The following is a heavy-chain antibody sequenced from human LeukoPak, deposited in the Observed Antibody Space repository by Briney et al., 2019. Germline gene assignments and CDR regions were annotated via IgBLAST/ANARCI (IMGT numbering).Heavy chain of an antibody. J-gene: IGHJ4*02. CDR1: GGSISNTNW. V-gene: IGHV4-4*02. CDR2: VSLAGQT. CDR3: SRESGAFCPFGY. Sequence: SGTLSLTCDASGGSISNTNWWSWVRQPPGQGLEWIGEVSLAGQTNYNPSLNGRVTMSLDESSNQLSLKLTSVTAADTAIYYCSRESGAFCPFGYWGQGTLVIVPS. D-gene: IGHD1-26*01.